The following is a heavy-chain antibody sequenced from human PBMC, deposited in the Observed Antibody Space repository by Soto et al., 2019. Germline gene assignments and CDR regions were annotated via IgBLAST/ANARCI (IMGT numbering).Heavy chain of an antibody. Sequence: HGESLKISCKGSGYSFTSYWISWVRQMPGKGLEWMGIIYPGDSDTRYSPSFQGQVTISADKSISTAYLQWSSLKVSNTAMYYWARHRHPSAAAISYYYMDVWGKGTTVPVSS. CDR3: ARHRHPSAAAISYYYMDV. J-gene: IGHJ6*03. CDR2: IYPGDSDT. CDR1: GYSFTSYW. D-gene: IGHD2-2*01. V-gene: IGHV5-51*01.